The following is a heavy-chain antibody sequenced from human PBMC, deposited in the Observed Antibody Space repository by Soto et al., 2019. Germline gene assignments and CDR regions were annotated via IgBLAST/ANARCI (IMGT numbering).Heavy chain of an antibody. V-gene: IGHV3-23*01. CDR2: ISGSGGST. CDR1: GFTFSSYS. J-gene: IGHJ6*03. D-gene: IGHD3-3*01. Sequence: GGSLRLSCAASGFTFSSYSMNWVRQAPGKGLEWVSAISGSGGSTYYADSVKGRFTISRDNSKNTLYLQMNSLRAEDTAVYYCAKDPTYYDFWFSNYYYYYMDVWGKGTTVTVSS. CDR3: AKDPTYYDFWFSNYYYYYMDV.